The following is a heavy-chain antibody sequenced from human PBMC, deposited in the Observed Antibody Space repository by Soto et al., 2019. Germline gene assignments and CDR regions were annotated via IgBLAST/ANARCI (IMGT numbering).Heavy chain of an antibody. CDR2: INPNGGST. CDR1: GYTFINYY. Sequence: QVQLVQSGAEVKKPGASVKVSCKASGYTFINYYMHWVRQAPGQGLEWMGIINPNGGSTTYAQKFQGRVTLTRDTSTNTVNMELSSLRSEDTAGYYCAREKWLVRRNDPFDSWGQGTMVTVSS. J-gene: IGHJ3*02. CDR3: AREKWLVRRNDPFDS. V-gene: IGHV1-46*01. D-gene: IGHD6-19*01.